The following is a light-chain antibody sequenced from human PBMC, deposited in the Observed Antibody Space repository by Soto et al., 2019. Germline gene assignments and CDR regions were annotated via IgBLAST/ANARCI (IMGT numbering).Light chain of an antibody. V-gene: IGLV4-60*03. CDR3: ETWDSNTRV. Sequence: QAVLTQSSSASASLGSSVKLTCTLSSGHSSYIIAWHQQQPGKAPRYLMKLEGSGSYNKGSGVPDRFSGSSSGADRYLTISNLRSEDEADYYCETWDSNTRVFGGGTKLTLL. CDR1: SGHSSYI. J-gene: IGLJ3*02. CDR2: LEGSGSY.